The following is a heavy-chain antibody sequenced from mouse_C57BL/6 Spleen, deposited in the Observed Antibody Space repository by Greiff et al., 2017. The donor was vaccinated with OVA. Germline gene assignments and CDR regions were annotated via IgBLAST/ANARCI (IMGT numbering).Heavy chain of an antibody. D-gene: IGHD1-1*01. CDR2: IDPSDSET. Sequence: VQLQQPGAELVRPGSSVKLSCKASGYTFTSYWMHWVKQRPIQGLEWIGNIDPSDSETHYNQKFKDKATLTVDKSSSTAYMQLSSLTSEDSAVYYCARGITTVVASYYYAMDYWGQGTSVTVSS. CDR3: ARGITTVVASYYYAMDY. CDR1: GYTFTSYW. V-gene: IGHV1-52*01. J-gene: IGHJ4*01.